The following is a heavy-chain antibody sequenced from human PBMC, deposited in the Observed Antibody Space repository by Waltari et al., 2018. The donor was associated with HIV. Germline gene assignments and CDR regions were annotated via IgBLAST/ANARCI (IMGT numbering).Heavy chain of an antibody. CDR1: GGSISSGGYY. V-gene: IGHV4-31*03. J-gene: IGHJ6*02. Sequence: QVQLQESGPGLVKPSQTLSLTCTVSGGSISSGGYYWSWIRQHPGKGLEWIRDIYSSWSTYYNPSLKCRVTISVDTSKNQFSLKLSSVTAADTAVYYCARDLAMVQGEDGMDVWGQGTTVTVSS. CDR2: IYSSWST. D-gene: IGHD3-10*01. CDR3: ARDLAMVQGEDGMDV.